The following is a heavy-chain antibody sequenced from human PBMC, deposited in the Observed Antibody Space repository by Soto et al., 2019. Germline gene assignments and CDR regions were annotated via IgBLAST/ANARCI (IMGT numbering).Heavy chain of an antibody. CDR3: ARLNLGYDYIWGSYLFWEHHHDAFDI. J-gene: IGHJ3*02. CDR1: GYTFTSYG. Sequence: DSVKVSCKASGYTFTSYGISWVRQAPGQGLEWMGWISAYNGNTNYAQKLQGRVTMTTDTSTSTAYMELRSLRSDDTAVYYCARLNLGYDYIWGSYLFWEHHHDAFDIWCQAIMVTVS. V-gene: IGHV1-18*01. D-gene: IGHD3-16*01. CDR2: ISAYNGNT.